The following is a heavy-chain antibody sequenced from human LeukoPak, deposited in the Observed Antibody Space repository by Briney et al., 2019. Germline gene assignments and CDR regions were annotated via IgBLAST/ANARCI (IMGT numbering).Heavy chain of an antibody. CDR2: IYSGGST. J-gene: IGHJ4*02. V-gene: IGHV3-66*01. D-gene: IGHD6-6*01. Sequence: GGSLRLSCAASGFTVSSNCMSWVRQAPGKGLEWVSVIYSGGSTYYADSVKGRFTISIDNSKNTLYLQMNSLRAEDTAVYYCARDGPDSSSSLSDYWGQGTLVTVSS. CDR1: GFTVSSNC. CDR3: ARDGPDSSSSLSDY.